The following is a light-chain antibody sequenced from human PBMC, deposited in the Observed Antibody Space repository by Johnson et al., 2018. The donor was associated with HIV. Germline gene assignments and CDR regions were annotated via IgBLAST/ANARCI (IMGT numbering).Light chain of an antibody. CDR3: GTWDNSLGANV. CDR1: SSNIGNNY. Sequence: QPVLTQPPSVSAAPGQKVTISCSGSSSNIGNNYVSWYQQLPGTAPKLLIYDNNKRPSGIPGRFSGSKSGPSATLGITGLKTGDEADYYCGTWDNSLGANVFGTGTKVTVL. V-gene: IGLV1-51*01. CDR2: DNN. J-gene: IGLJ1*01.